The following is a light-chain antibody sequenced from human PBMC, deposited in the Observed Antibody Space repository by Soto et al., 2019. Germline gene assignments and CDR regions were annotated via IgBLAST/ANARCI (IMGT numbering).Light chain of an antibody. CDR2: DAS. CDR1: QRMXSW. CDR3: QQYNSYFT. V-gene: IGKV1-5*01. J-gene: IGKJ2*01. Sequence: IQLTPSRSTPSPSGGDRVSLTCRASQRMXSWLAWYQQKPGKAPKLLNYDASSLESGVPSSFSGSGCGTEFTLTIRGLQPDEVATYYCQQYNSYFTVGQGTKVDI.